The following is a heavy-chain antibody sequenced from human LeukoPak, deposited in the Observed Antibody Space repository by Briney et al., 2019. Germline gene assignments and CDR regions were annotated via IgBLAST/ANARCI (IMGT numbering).Heavy chain of an antibody. V-gene: IGHV1-8*01. Sequence: GASVKVSCKASGYTFTSYDINWVRQATGQGLEWMGWMNPNSGNTGYAQKFQGRVTMTRNTSISTAYMELSSLRSEDTAVYYCARGRFSGWSGEFYYYGMDVWGQGTTVTVSS. CDR1: GYTFTSYD. CDR3: ARGRFSGWSGEFYYYGMDV. J-gene: IGHJ6*02. D-gene: IGHD3-10*01. CDR2: MNPNSGNT.